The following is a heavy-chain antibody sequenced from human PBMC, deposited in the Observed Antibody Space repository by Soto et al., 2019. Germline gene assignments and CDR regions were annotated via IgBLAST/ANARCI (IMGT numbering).Heavy chain of an antibody. CDR1: GFTFSSYG. D-gene: IGHD3-10*01. Sequence: QVQLVESGGGVVQPGRSLRLSCAASGFTFSSYGMHWVRQAPGKGLEWVAVISYDGSNKYYADSVKGRFTISRDNSKNTLYLPMNSLRAEDTAVYYCAKDRGLLWFGEETFDYWGQGTLVTVSS. V-gene: IGHV3-30*18. CDR3: AKDRGLLWFGEETFDY. J-gene: IGHJ4*02. CDR2: ISYDGSNK.